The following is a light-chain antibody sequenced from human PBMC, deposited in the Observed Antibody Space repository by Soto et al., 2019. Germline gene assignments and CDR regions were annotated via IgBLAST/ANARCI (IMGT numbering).Light chain of an antibody. CDR3: QVYGSSPKT. Sequence: IVLTQSPGTLCLSPGEGATRSCRASQPVNSGYLAWYQQKPGQAPRLLMYGVSTRDTGIPDRFSGSGAGTDFTLTISRLEPGDFAVYYCQVYGSSPKTFGQGTKGDIK. CDR1: QPVNSGY. CDR2: GVS. J-gene: IGKJ1*01. V-gene: IGKV3-20*01.